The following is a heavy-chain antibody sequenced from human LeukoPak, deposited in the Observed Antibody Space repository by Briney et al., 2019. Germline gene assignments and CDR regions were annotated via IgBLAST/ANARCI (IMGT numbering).Heavy chain of an antibody. D-gene: IGHD6-13*01. Sequence: ASVKVSCKASGYTFSSYGIIWVRQAPGQGLEWMGWTSGYNDNTNYVQKLQGRVTMTTDTSTSTAYMELRSLRSDDTAVYYCARYSSTWYWGAIDIWGQGTMVTVSS. V-gene: IGHV1-18*01. CDR3: ARYSSTWYWGAIDI. J-gene: IGHJ3*02. CDR2: TSGYNDNT. CDR1: GYTFSSYG.